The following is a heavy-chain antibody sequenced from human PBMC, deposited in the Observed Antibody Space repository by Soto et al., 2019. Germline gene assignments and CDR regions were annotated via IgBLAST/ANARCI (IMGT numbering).Heavy chain of an antibody. Sequence: SETLSLTCSVSGASIHNGGYFWSWIRQTPGKGLQWIGQINHSGSTNYNPSLKSRVTISVDTSKNQFSLKLSSVTAADTAVYYCARNRGRIQLWLNWFDPWGQGTLVTVSS. J-gene: IGHJ5*02. D-gene: IGHD5-18*01. CDR3: ARNRGRIQLWLNWFDP. CDR2: INHSGST. CDR1: GASIHNGGYF. V-gene: IGHV4-34*01.